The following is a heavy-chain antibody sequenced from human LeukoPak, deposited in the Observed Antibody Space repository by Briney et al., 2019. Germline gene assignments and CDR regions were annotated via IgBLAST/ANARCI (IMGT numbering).Heavy chain of an antibody. CDR1: GFPFSGYA. CDR3: ARATPSTVTTYYYYYGMDV. D-gene: IGHD4-17*01. V-gene: IGHV3-30*14. CDR2: MSYDGNNK. J-gene: IGHJ6*02. Sequence: GGSLRLSCAASGFPFSGYAMHWVRQAPGKGLEWVAVMSYDGNNKYYADSVKGRFTISRDNSKNTLYLQMNSLRAEDTAVYYCARATPSTVTTYYYYYGMDVWGQGTTVTVSS.